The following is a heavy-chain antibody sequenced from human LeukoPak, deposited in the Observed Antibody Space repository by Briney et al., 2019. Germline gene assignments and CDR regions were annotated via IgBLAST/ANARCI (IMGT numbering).Heavy chain of an antibody. CDR2: IYTSGST. V-gene: IGHV4-61*02. D-gene: IGHD6-13*01. CDR3: ARDRGYSTLDWFDP. CDR1: GGSISSGSYY. Sequence: SQTLSLTCTVSGGSISSGSYYWSWIRQPAGKGLEWIGRIYTSGSTNYNPSLKSRVTISVDTSKNQFSLKLGSVTAADTAVYYCARDRGYSTLDWFDPWGQGTLVTVSS. J-gene: IGHJ5*02.